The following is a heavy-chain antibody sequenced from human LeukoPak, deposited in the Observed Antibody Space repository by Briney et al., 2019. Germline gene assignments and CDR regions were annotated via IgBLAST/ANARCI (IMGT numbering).Heavy chain of an antibody. CDR1: GFTVSSNY. D-gene: IGHD3-22*01. Sequence: PGGSLRLSCAASGFTVSSNYMSWVRQAPGKGLEWVSIIYSGGSTYYADSAKGRFTISRDNSKNTLYLQMNSLRAEDTAVYYCARDTADSSGYHYWGQGALVTVSS. CDR3: ARDTADSSGYHY. V-gene: IGHV3-53*01. CDR2: IYSGGST. J-gene: IGHJ4*02.